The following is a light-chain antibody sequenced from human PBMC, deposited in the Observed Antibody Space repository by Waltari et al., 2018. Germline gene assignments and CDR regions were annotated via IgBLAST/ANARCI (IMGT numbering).Light chain of an antibody. CDR1: QSIGGY. V-gene: IGKV1-39*01. CDR3: QQSNSMPLT. CDR2: DAS. Sequence: DILMTQSPSSLSASVGARVTITCRASQSIGGYLNWYQQTPGKAPDLLIYDASSLQSGVPSRFSGSGSGTDFTLTITTLQPEDFATYYCQQSNSMPLTFGGGTKVEIK. J-gene: IGKJ4*01.